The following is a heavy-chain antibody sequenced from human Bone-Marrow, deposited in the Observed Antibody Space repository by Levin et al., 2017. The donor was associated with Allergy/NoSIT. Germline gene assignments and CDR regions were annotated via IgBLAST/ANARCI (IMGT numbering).Heavy chain of an antibody. V-gene: IGHV3-15*01. CDR1: GLPFSDTW. CDR3: ATDGLMDV. CDR2: IQSKTAGGTT. J-gene: IGHJ6*02. D-gene: IGHD3/OR15-3a*01. Sequence: ETLSLTCAASGLPFSDTWMSWVRQAPGKGLEWIGRIQSKTAGGTTDSAAAVKGGFTISRDDSKNTLYLQMSSLKTEDTAVYYCATDGLMDVWGQGTTVRVS.